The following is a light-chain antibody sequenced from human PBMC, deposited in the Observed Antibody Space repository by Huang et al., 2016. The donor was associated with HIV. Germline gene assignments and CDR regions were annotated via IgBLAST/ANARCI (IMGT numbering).Light chain of an antibody. V-gene: IGKV3-11*01. CDR1: QSVSAY. CDR3: QQRSNWLFT. J-gene: IGKJ3*01. CDR2: AVS. Sequence: EIVLTQSPATLSLSPGERATLSCRASQSVSAYLAWDQHKPGQAPRLLIYAVSNRATSIPARFSGSGSGSDFMRTISNLEPEDFAVYYCQQRSNWLFTFGPGTKVDIK.